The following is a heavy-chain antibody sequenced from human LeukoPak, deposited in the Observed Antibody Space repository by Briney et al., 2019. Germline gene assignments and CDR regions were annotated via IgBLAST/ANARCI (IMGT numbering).Heavy chain of an antibody. D-gene: IGHD2-2*01. V-gene: IGHV1-2*04. CDR3: ARGYIVVVPAAYDTLLANNYFDY. Sequence: RRASVKVSCKASGYTFTGYYMHWVRQAPGQGLEWMGWINPNSGGTNYAQKFQGWVTMTRDTSISTAYMELSRLRSDDTAVYYCARGYIVVVPAAYDTLLANNYFDYWGQGTLVTVSS. CDR1: GYTFTGYY. J-gene: IGHJ4*02. CDR2: INPNSGGT.